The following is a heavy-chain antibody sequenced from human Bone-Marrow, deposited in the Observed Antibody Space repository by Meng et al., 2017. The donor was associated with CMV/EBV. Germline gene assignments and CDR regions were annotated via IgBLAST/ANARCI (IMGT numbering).Heavy chain of an antibody. CDR1: GFTVSTSF. J-gene: IGHJ4*02. D-gene: IGHD2-8*01. CDR2: IYSDGIT. Sequence: GGSLRLSCTVSGFTVSTSFMTWVRQAPGKGLEWVSVIYSDGITHFADVVRGRFSISRDNSKNTVFLQLNRLSVDDTAVYFCARSHSSNLPNTFEYWGQGTLV. V-gene: IGHV3-53*01. CDR3: ARSHSSNLPNTFEY.